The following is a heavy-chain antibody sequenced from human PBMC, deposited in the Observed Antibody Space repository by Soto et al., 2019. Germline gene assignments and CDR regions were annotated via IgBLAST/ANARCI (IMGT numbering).Heavy chain of an antibody. CDR3: ATSGYDFLKGLRVDY. CDR2: ISAYNGNT. V-gene: IGHV1-18*01. Sequence: GASVKVSCKASGYTFTSYGISWVRQAPGQGLEWMGWISAYNGNTNYAQKLQGRVTMTTDTSTSTAYMELRSLRSDDTAVYYCATSGYDFLKGLRVDYWGQGTLVTVSS. CDR1: GYTFTSYG. J-gene: IGHJ4*02. D-gene: IGHD5-12*01.